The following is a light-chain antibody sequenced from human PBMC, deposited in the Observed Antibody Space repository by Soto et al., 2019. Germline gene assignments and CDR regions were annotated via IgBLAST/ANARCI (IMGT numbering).Light chain of an antibody. CDR3: QQSYSTSWT. CDR2: KAS. CDR1: QTISSW. J-gene: IGKJ1*01. Sequence: DLQMSPSPSTLSGFVGDRVTIPCRASQTISSWLAWYQQKPGKAPKLLIYKASTLKSGVPSRFSGSGSGTEFTLTISSLQPDDFATYYCQQSYSTSWTFGQGTK. V-gene: IGKV1-5*03.